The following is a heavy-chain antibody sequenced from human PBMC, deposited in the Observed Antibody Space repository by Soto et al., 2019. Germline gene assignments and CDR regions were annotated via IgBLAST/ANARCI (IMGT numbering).Heavy chain of an antibody. CDR3: ASPFNLTSGWAY. CDR1: GGSISSSSYY. CDR2: IYYSGST. Sequence: QLQLQESGPGLVKPSETLSLTCTVSGGSISSSSYYWGWIRQPPGKGVEWIGSIYYSGSTYYNPSLKLRVTISVYTSKYQFSLKLSSVTAADTAVYYCASPFNLTSGWAYWGQGTLVTVSS. D-gene: IGHD6-19*01. V-gene: IGHV4-39*01. J-gene: IGHJ4*02.